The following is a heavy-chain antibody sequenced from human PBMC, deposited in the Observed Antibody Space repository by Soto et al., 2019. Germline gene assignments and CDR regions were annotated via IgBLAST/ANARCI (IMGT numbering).Heavy chain of an antibody. D-gene: IGHD2-15*01. J-gene: IGHJ3*02. CDR3: AIDRAHCRGGSWIPDAFDI. V-gene: IGHV1-46*01. CDR2: LNPSGRRT. Sequence: ASVKVSCKASGYTFTSYYMPWVRQAPGQGLVWMGILNPSGRRTSYEQKFQGRVTMTRDTSTSTVYTELSSLRSEDTAEYYCAIDRAHCRGGSWIPDAFDIWG. CDR1: GYTFTSYY.